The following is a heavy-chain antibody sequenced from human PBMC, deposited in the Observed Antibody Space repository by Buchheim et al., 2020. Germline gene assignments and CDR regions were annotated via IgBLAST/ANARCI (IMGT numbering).Heavy chain of an antibody. Sequence: EVQLVESGGGLVQPGGSLRLSCAASGFTFSSYSMNWVRQAPGKGLEWVSYISSSSTIYYADSVKGRFTISRDNAKNSLYLQMNSLRAEDTAVYYCARGGLRVWFGELFPDYWGQGTL. CDR3: ARGGLRVWFGELFPDY. CDR1: GFTFSSYS. CDR2: ISSSSTI. J-gene: IGHJ4*02. D-gene: IGHD3-10*01. V-gene: IGHV3-48*01.